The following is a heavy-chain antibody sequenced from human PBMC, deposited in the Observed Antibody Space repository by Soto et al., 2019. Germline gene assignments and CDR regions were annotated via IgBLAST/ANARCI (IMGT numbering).Heavy chain of an antibody. CDR3: AVAAVGEIMAQEPSGMAV. D-gene: IGHD3-16*01. CDR1: GGTLSDYA. V-gene: IGHV1-69*01. J-gene: IGHJ6*02. CDR2: LMPTVDSA. Sequence: QVQLVQSGAEVKTPGSSVKVSCKASGGTLSDYAISWVRQAPGQGLEGVGWLMPTVDSANYAQNFQGRLNVSADESTSTATMELSSLRSDDTAVYYCAVAAVGEIMAQEPSGMAVWGQGTTVIVSS.